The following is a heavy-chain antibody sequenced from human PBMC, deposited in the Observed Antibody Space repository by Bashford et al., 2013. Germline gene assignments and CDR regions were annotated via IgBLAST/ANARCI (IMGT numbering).Heavy chain of an antibody. J-gene: IGHJ6*02. V-gene: IGHV1-3*01. CDR1: GYTFTSYA. CDR2: INAGNGNT. CDR3: ARGNHIFEAVPAALDV. D-gene: IGHD2-2*01. Sequence: ASVKVSCKASGYTFTSYAMHWVRQAPGQRLEWMGWINAGNGNTKYSQKFQGRVTITRDTSASTAYMELSSLRSEDTAVYYCARGNHIFEAVPAALDVWGQGTTVTVSS.